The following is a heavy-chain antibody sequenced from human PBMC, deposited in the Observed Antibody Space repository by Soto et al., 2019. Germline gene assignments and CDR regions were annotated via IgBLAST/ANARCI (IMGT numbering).Heavy chain of an antibody. J-gene: IGHJ6*02. Sequence: SETLSLTCTVSGGSISSYYWSWIRQPPGKGLEWIGYIYYSGSTNYNPSLKSRVTISVDTSKNQFSLKLSSVTAADTAVYYCARDRIVDTAMVTHAYYGMDVWGQGTTVTVSS. V-gene: IGHV4-59*01. CDR3: ARDRIVDTAMVTHAYYGMDV. CDR1: GGSISSYY. CDR2: IYYSGST. D-gene: IGHD5-18*01.